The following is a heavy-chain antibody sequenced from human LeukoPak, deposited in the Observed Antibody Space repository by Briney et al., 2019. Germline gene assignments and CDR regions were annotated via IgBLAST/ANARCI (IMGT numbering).Heavy chain of an antibody. Sequence: SETLSLTCTVSGASISSHYWCWIRQPPGTGLEWIGDIYYRGSTTYNPSLKSRVSISLDTSRNQFSLNLSSVTAADTAVYYCTKLEVGRFDPWGQGTLVTVSS. D-gene: IGHD7-27*01. V-gene: IGHV4-59*11. J-gene: IGHJ5*02. CDR2: IYYRGST. CDR1: GASISSHY. CDR3: TKLEVGRFDP.